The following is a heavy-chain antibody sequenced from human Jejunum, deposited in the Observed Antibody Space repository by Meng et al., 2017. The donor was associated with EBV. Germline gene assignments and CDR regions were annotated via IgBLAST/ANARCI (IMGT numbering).Heavy chain of an antibody. CDR1: GGSVNSGNVY. D-gene: IGHD5-12*01. Sequence: PGSGPDLVKPSETLSLTCTVSGGSVNSGNVYWSWIRQPPGKGLEWIGYIYYSGSTNYIPSLKSRVTISLDTSKNQFSLKLSSVTAADTAVYYCAGLRYSGYDRAFDYWGQGALVTVSS. V-gene: IGHV4-61*01. CDR2: IYYSGST. J-gene: IGHJ4*02. CDR3: AGLRYSGYDRAFDY.